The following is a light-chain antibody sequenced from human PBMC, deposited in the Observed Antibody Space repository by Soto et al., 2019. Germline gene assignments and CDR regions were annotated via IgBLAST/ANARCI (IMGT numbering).Light chain of an antibody. V-gene: IGKV1-5*01. CDR2: DAS. CDR1: QSISSW. CDR3: QQYNSWT. J-gene: IGKJ1*01. Sequence: DIQMTQSPSTLSASVGDRVTITCRASQSISSWLAWYQQKPGKAPKLLIYDASSLESGVPSRFSGSGSRTELTLTISSLQPDDFATYFCQQYNSWTFGQGTKVEIK.